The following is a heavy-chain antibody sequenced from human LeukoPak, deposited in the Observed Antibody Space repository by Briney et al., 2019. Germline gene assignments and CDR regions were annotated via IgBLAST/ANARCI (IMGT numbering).Heavy chain of an antibody. V-gene: IGHV1-8*01. CDR3: ARDLWDSRISDYYYYGMDV. CDR2: MNPNSGNT. J-gene: IGHJ6*02. CDR1: GYTFTSYD. D-gene: IGHD2-15*01. Sequence: ASVKVSCKASGYTFTSYDINWVRQATGQGLEWMGWMNPNSGNTGYAQKFQGRVTMTRNTSISTAYMEMSTLRSEDTAVYYCARDLWDSRISDYYYYGMDVWGQGTTVTVSS.